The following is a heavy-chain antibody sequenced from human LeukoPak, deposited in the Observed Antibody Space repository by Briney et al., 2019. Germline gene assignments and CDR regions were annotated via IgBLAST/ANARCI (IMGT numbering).Heavy chain of an antibody. J-gene: IGHJ4*02. CDR2: MNPNSGNT. D-gene: IGHD6-6*01. Sequence: ASVKVSCKASGYTFSSYDINWVRQATGQGLEWMGWMNPNSGNTAYAQKFQGRVTMSRDTSISTTYMELSSLRSEDTAVYYCARLPKYSRPLDYWGQGTLVTVSS. V-gene: IGHV1-8*02. CDR1: GYTFSSYD. CDR3: ARLPKYSRPLDY.